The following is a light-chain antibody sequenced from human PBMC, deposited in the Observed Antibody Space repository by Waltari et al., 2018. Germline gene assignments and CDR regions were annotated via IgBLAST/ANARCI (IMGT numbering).Light chain of an antibody. CDR1: SSDVGAYNY. CDR3: SSFTSSSTRV. CDR2: DVS. J-gene: IGLJ3*02. Sequence: QSALTQPASVSGSPGQSITISCTGTSSDVGAYNYVSWYQQHPGKAPKLMFYDVSNRPSGVSNRFTGSESGNTASLTISELQAEDEADYYCSSFTSSSTRVFGGGTKVTVL. V-gene: IGLV2-14*01.